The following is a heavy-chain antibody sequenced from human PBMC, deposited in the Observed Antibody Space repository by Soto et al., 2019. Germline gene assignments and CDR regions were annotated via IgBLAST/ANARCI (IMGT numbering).Heavy chain of an antibody. CDR1: GYSFTSYW. J-gene: IGHJ5*02. D-gene: IGHD2-15*01. CDR3: ARQLPYCSGGSCYGRGWFDP. CDR2: IYPGDSDT. V-gene: IGHV5-51*01. Sequence: PGESLKISCKGSGYSFTSYWIGWVRQMPGKGLEWMGIIYPGDSDTRYSPSFQGQVTISADKSISTAYLQWSSLKASDTAMYYCARQLPYCSGGSCYGRGWFDPWGQGTLVTVSS.